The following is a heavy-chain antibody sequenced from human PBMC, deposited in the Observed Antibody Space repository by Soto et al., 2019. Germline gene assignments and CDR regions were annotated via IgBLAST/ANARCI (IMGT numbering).Heavy chain of an antibody. Sequence: SVKVSCKASGGTFSSYAISWVRQAPGQGLEWMGGIIHIFGIANYAQKFQGRVTITADESTSTAYMELSSLRSEDTAVYYCARDSSSSPCMDVWGQGTTVTVSS. CDR2: IIHIFGIA. CDR1: GGTFSSYA. J-gene: IGHJ6*02. CDR3: ARDSSSSPCMDV. V-gene: IGHV1-69*13. D-gene: IGHD6-6*01.